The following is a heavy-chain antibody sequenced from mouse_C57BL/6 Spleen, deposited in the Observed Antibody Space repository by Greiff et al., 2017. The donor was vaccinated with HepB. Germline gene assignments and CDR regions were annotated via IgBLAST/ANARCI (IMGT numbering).Heavy chain of an antibody. V-gene: IGHV2-9-1*01. CDR1: GFSLTSYA. D-gene: IGHD1-1*01. CDR2: IWTGGGT. J-gene: IGHJ2*01. Sequence: VQLQQSGPGLVAPSQSLSITCTVSGFSLTSYAISWVRQPPGKGLEWLGVIWTGGGTNYNSALKSRLSISKDNSKSQVFLKMNSLQTDDTARYYCARIDDIFTTVFDYWGQGTTLTVSS. CDR3: ARIDDIFTTVFDY.